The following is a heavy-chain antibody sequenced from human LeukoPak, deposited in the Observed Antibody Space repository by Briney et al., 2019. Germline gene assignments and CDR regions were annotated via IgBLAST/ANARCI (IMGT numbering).Heavy chain of an antibody. CDR3: ARGRYESTRLSAYYYYYMDV. J-gene: IGHJ6*03. CDR2: IYTSGST. V-gene: IGHV4-4*07. D-gene: IGHD1-14*01. Sequence: SETLSLTCTVSGGSISSYYSSWIRQRAGTGLEWIGRIYTSGSTIYNPSLKSRVTMSIDTSKNKFSLKLSSVTAADTAVYYCARGRYESTRLSAYYYYYMDVWRKGTTVTVPS. CDR1: GGSISSYY.